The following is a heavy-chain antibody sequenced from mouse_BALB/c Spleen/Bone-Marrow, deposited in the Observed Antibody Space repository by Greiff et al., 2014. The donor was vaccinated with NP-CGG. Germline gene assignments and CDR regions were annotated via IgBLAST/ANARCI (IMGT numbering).Heavy chain of an antibody. CDR2: IDPENGDT. CDR1: DFNIKDYY. V-gene: IGHV14-4*02. Sequence: VQLQQPGAELVRSGASVKLSCTASDFNIKDYYMNWVKQRPEQGLEWIGWIDPENGDTEYAPKFQGKATMTADTSSNTAYLQLSSLTSEDTGVYYCNADPITWGQGATLTVSS. J-gene: IGHJ2*01. CDR3: NADPIT.